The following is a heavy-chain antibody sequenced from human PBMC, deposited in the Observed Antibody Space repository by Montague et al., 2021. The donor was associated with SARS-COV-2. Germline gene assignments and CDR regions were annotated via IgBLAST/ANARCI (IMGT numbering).Heavy chain of an antibody. D-gene: IGHD6-6*01. CDR1: GGSFSGYY. J-gene: IGHJ6*04. Sequence: SETLSLTCAVSGGSFSGYYWSWIRQPPGKGLEWIGEVNLSGSTNYNPSLKSRVTISVDTSKNQFSLKLSSVTAADTAVYYCSRVKSISSWVWKAVPVWGKGTTVTVSS. CDR3: SRVKSISSWVWKAVPV. CDR2: VNLSGST. V-gene: IGHV4-34*01.